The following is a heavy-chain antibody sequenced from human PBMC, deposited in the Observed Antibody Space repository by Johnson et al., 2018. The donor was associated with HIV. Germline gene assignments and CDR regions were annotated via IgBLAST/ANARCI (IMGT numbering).Heavy chain of an antibody. D-gene: IGHD7-27*01. J-gene: IGHJ3*02. CDR2: ISFDGYNK. Sequence: QVLLVESGGGVVQPGRSLRLSCAASGFTFSSYSVHWVRQAPGKGLEWVAVISFDGYNKYYADSVKGRFTISRDSSEKTLYLQMNSLTAEDTAVYYCAKDQASVGTGEYAFDIWGQGTMVTVSS. CDR3: AKDQASVGTGEYAFDI. V-gene: IGHV3-30-3*01. CDR1: GFTFSSYS.